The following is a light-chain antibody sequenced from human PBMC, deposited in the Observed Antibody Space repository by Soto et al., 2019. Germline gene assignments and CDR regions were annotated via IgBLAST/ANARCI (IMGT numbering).Light chain of an antibody. Sequence: DIQMTQSPSSLSASVGDRVTITCRASQGISNYFAWYQQKPGKVPKLLIYAASTLQSGVLSRFSGSGSGTDFTLTISSLQPEDVATYYCQKYNSAPRTFGQGTKVEIK. CDR2: AAS. J-gene: IGKJ1*01. CDR1: QGISNY. V-gene: IGKV1-27*01. CDR3: QKYNSAPRT.